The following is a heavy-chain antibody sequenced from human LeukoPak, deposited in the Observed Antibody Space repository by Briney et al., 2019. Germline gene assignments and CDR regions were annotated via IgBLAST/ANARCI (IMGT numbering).Heavy chain of an antibody. J-gene: IGHJ4*02. CDR2: FSGSGGST. V-gene: IGHV3-23*01. D-gene: IGHD2-2*01. Sequence: GGSLRLSCAASGFTYSNCAMDSVPQIPGKGLEWVSVFSGSGGSTYYADSVKGRFTVSRDNSKNTLYLQMNNLRVDDTAIYYCASRPAAKLGRLDYWGQGTLVTVSS. CDR1: GFTYSNCA. CDR3: ASRPAAKLGRLDY.